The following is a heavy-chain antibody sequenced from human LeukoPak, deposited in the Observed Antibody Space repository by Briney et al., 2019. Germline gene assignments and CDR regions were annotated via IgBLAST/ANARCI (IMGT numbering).Heavy chain of an antibody. V-gene: IGHV3-21*01. CDR3: ARGSISIAVAADAFDI. J-gene: IGHJ3*02. CDR2: MSSSSKYI. CDR1: GFTFSSYS. D-gene: IGHD6-19*01. Sequence: GGSLRLSCAASGFTFSSYSMNWVRQAPAQGLEWVSSMSSSSKYIYYADSVKGRFTISRDNAKNSLFLQMNSLRAEDTAVYYCARGSISIAVAADAFDIWGQGTMVTVSS.